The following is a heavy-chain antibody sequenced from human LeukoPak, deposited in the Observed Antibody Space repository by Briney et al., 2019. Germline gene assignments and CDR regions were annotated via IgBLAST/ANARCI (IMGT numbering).Heavy chain of an antibody. CDR2: ISWNSGSI. D-gene: IGHD3-3*01. CDR3: AKSDLFRTAHLYYYGMDV. V-gene: IGHV3-9*01. J-gene: IGHJ6*02. Sequence: GRSLRLSCAASGFTFDDYAMHWVRQAPGKGLEWVSGISWNSGSIGYADSVKGRFTISRDNAKNSLYLQMNSLRAEDTAVYYCAKSDLFRTAHLYYYGMDVWGQGTTVTVSS. CDR1: GFTFDDYA.